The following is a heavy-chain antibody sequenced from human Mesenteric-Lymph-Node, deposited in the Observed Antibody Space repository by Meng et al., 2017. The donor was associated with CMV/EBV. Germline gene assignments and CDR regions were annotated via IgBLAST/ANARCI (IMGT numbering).Heavy chain of an antibody. CDR2: IVYDGTNG. CDR3: AKDSGVETYYLDY. CDR1: GFSFSRNN. V-gene: IGHV3-30*02. J-gene: IGHJ4*02. D-gene: IGHD3-3*01. Sequence: GGSLRLSCAASGFSFSRNNMHWVRQAPGKGLEWVAFIVYDGTNGYSVESVKGRFTISRDNSKNTLFLQMNNLRPEDTALYFCAKDSGVETYYLDYWGQGTLVTVSS.